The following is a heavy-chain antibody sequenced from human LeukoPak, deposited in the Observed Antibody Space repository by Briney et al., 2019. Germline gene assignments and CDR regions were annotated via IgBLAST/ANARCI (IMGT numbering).Heavy chain of an antibody. V-gene: IGHV4-59*08. CDR3: ARSKSRTGSYLSFDS. Sequence: SETLSLTCTISGDSFRLHFWNWIRQSPGLGLEWIGYISSSGSANYNVSLKSRVTISIDTSKNQFSLRLSSVTVADTAVYYCARSKSRTGSYLSFDSWGQGTLVTVSS. J-gene: IGHJ4*02. CDR2: ISSSGSA. D-gene: IGHD1-26*01. CDR1: GDSFRLHF.